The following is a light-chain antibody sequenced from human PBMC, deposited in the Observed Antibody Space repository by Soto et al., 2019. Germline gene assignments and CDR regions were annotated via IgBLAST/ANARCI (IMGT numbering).Light chain of an antibody. CDR1: QSINSY. CDR3: QQSYIPPLT. J-gene: IGKJ5*01. V-gene: IGKV1-39*01. CDR2: TAS. Sequence: DIQMTQSPSSLSASLGDRVTITCRASQSINSYLNWYQQKPGKAPKLLIYTASSLQSGFPSRFSGRGSGTDFTLTISSLQPEDFATYYCQQSYIPPLTFGHGTRLEIK.